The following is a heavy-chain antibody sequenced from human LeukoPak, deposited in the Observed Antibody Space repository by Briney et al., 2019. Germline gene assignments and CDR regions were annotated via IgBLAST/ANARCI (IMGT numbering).Heavy chain of an antibody. CDR3: ARDRGIVAGDMGYYMDV. CDR1: GFTFTDYY. V-gene: IGHV3-11*01. J-gene: IGHJ6*03. D-gene: IGHD2-15*01. CDR2: ITNGVSTM. Sequence: GGSLRLSCAASGFTFTDYYMSWIRQAPGKGLEWISYITNGVSTMNYADSVKGRFTISRDNAKSSLYLQMTSLRAEDTAVYYCARDRGIVAGDMGYYMDVWGKGTTVTVSS.